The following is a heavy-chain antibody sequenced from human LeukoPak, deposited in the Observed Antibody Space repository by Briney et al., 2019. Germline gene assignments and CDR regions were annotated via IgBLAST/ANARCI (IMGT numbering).Heavy chain of an antibody. V-gene: IGHV3-7*03. CDR2: IKQDGSEK. D-gene: IGHD3-22*01. CDR1: GFTFSSYW. Sequence: GGSLRLSCAASGFTFSSYWMRWVRQAPGKGLEWVANIKQDGSEKNYVDSVKGRFTISRDNAKNSLYLQMNSLRAEDTAVYYCARAVDYDSSGYYIDYWGQGTLVTVSS. J-gene: IGHJ4*02. CDR3: ARAVDYDSSGYYIDY.